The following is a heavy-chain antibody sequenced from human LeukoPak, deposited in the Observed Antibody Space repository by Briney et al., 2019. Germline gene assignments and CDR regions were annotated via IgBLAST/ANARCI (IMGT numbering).Heavy chain of an antibody. CDR2: ISSSGSTI. J-gene: IGHJ4*02. CDR3: AREVEDGSHFDY. V-gene: IGHV3-48*03. D-gene: IGHD1-26*01. CDR1: GFTFSSYE. Sequence: PGGSLRLSCAASGFTFSSYEMNWVRQAPGKGLEWVSYISSSGSTIYYADSVKGRFTISRDNAKNSVYLQMNSLRGEDTAVYYCAREVEDGSHFDYWGQGTLVTVSS.